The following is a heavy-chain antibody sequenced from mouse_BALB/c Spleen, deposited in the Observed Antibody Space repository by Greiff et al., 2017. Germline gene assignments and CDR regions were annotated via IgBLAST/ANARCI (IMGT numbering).Heavy chain of an antibody. D-gene: IGHD5-5*01. CDR2: INPSTGYT. V-gene: IGHV1-7*01. CDR1: GYTFTSYW. J-gene: IGHJ3*01. CDR3: ARDYPFAY. Sequence: QVQLKQSGAELAKPGASVKMSCKASGYTFTSYWMHWVKQRPGQGLEWIGYINPSTGYTEYNQKFKDKATLTADKSSSTAYMQLSSLTSEDSAVYYCARDYPFAYWGQGTLVTVSA.